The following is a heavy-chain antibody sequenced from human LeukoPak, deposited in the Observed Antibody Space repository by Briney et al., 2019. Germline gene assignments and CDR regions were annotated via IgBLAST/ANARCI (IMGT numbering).Heavy chain of an antibody. CDR2: IYYSGTT. V-gene: IGHV4-39*01. CDR1: GGSISSSSYF. CDR3: ARRGLYGSSPFDP. D-gene: IGHD2-2*01. Sequence: SETLSLTCTVSGGSISSSSYFWGWIRQPPGKGLEWLGIIYYSGTTYYNPSLKSRVTISVDTSKNQFSLRLSSVTAADTAVYYCARRGLYGSSPFDPWGQGTLVTVSS. J-gene: IGHJ5*02.